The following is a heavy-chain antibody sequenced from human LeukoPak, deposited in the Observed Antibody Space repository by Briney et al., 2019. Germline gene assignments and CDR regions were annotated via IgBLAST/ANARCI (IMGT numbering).Heavy chain of an antibody. Sequence: PSETLSLTCAVDGGSFSGYYWSWIRQPPGKGLEWIGGINHSGSTNYNPSLKSRVTISVDTSKNQFSLKLSSVTDADTAVYYCARGFGYCSGGSCYSGMDVWGKGTTVTVSS. D-gene: IGHD2-15*01. J-gene: IGHJ6*04. CDR1: GGSFSGYY. CDR2: INHSGST. V-gene: IGHV4-34*01. CDR3: ARGFGYCSGGSCYSGMDV.